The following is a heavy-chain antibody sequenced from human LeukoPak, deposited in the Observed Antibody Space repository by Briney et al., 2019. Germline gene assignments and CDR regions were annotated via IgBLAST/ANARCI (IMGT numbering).Heavy chain of an antibody. Sequence: SETLSLTCAVSDYSISSGNYWGWIRQPPGKGLEWIGSVYHSESTHYSPSLKSRVTIAVDTSKNQFSLKLSSVTAADTAVYYCARNDSSGYFDYWGQGTLVTVSS. CDR1: DYSISSGNY. D-gene: IGHD3-22*01. CDR2: VYHSEST. J-gene: IGHJ4*02. V-gene: IGHV4-38-2*01. CDR3: ARNDSSGYFDY.